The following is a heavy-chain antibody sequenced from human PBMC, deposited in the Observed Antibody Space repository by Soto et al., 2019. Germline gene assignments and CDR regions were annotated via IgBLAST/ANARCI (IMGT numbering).Heavy chain of an antibody. CDR2: IYHSGST. D-gene: IGHD2-21*02. CDR3: ASRIACCGGDCPYYFDY. J-gene: IGHJ4*02. CDR1: GGSISSSNW. V-gene: IGHV4-4*02. Sequence: PSETLSLTCAVSGGSISSSNWWSWVRQPPGKGLEWIGEIYHSGSTNYNPSLKSRVTISVDKSKNQFSLKLSSVTAADTAVYYCASRIACCGGDCPYYFDYWGQGTPVTVS.